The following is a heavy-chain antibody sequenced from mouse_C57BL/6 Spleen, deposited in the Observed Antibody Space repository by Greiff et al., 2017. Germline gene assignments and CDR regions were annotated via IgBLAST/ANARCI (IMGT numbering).Heavy chain of an antibody. CDR1: GYTFTDYT. CDR2: IYPRDGST. D-gene: IGHD2-3*01. CDR3: ARGGLLLRGYAMDY. V-gene: IGHV1-78*01. Sequence: QVQLQQSDAELVKPGASVKISCKVSGYTFTDYTIHWMKQRPEQGLEWIGYIYPRDGSTKYTEKFKGQATLTADKASSTAYMQLNSLTSEDSAVYFSARGGLLLRGYAMDYWGQGTSVTVSS. J-gene: IGHJ4*01.